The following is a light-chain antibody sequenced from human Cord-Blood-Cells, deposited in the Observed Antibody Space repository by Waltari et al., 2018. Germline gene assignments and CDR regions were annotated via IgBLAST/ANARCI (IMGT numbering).Light chain of an antibody. Sequence: NFMLTQPHSVSESPGKTVTISCTRSSGSLASNYVQRYQQRPGSSPTTVIYEDNQRPSGVPDRFSGSIDSSSNSASLTISGLKTEDEADYYCQSYDSSNVVFGGGTKLTVL. V-gene: IGLV6-57*01. CDR2: EDN. CDR3: QSYDSSNVV. J-gene: IGLJ2*01. CDR1: SGSLASNY.